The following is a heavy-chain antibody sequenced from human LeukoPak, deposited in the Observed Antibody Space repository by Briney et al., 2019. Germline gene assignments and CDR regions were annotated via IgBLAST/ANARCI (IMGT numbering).Heavy chain of an antibody. V-gene: IGHV1-8*01. CDR3: ARDGVKVPAAMLAS. CDR1: GYTFTSYD. CDR2: MNPNSGNT. D-gene: IGHD2-2*01. Sequence: ASVKVSCKASGYTFTSYDINWVRQATGQGLEWMGWMNPNSGNTGYAQKFQGRVTMTRNTSISTAYMELSSLRSEDTAVYYCARDGVKVPAAMLASWGQGTLVTVSS. J-gene: IGHJ4*02.